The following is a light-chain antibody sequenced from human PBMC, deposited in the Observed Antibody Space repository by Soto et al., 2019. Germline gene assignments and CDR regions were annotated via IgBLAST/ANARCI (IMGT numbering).Light chain of an antibody. V-gene: IGKV3-20*01. J-gene: IGKJ2*01. CDR1: QSVSSSY. Sequence: EIVLTQSPGTLSLSPGERAILSCRDSQSVSSSYLAWYQQKPGQAPRLLIYDAFNRATGIPDRFSGSGSGTDFTLTISRLEPEDFAVYYCQHYGSSLYTFGQGTKLE. CDR3: QHYGSSLYT. CDR2: DAF.